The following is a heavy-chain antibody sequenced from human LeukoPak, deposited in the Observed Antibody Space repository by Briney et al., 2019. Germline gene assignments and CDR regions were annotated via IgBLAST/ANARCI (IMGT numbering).Heavy chain of an antibody. D-gene: IGHD1-26*01. Sequence: SETLSLTCTVSGGSVSSGSYYWSWIRQPPGKGLEWIGYIYYSGSTNYNPSLKSRVTISVDTSKNQFSLKLSSVTAADTAVYYCARDRGVRGGSYGTWFDPWGQGTLVTVSS. CDR3: ARDRGVRGGSYGTWFDP. CDR1: GGSVSSGSYY. CDR2: IYYSGST. J-gene: IGHJ5*02. V-gene: IGHV4-61*01.